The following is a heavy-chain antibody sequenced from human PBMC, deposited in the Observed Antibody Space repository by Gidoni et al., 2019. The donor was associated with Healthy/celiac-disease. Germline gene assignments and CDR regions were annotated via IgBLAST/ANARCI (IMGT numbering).Heavy chain of an antibody. J-gene: IGHJ6*02. CDR3: ARDNGGYDQYYYYGMDV. V-gene: IGHV3-21*01. CDR2: ISSSSSYI. Sequence: AASGFTLSVYSMNWVRKAPGKGLEWVSSISSSSSYISYADSVKGRFTISRDNAQNSLSLQMHSLRAEDTAVYYCARDNGGYDQYYYYGMDVWGQGTTVTVSS. CDR1: GFTLSVYS. D-gene: IGHD5-12*01.